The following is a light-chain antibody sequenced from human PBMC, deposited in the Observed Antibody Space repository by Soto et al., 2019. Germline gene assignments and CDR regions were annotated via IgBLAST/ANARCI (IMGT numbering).Light chain of an antibody. CDR1: SSDVGSRNL. J-gene: IGLJ3*02. V-gene: IGLV2-23*02. CDR3: CSYAGSYTGV. Sequence: QSALTQPASVSGSPGQSITISCTGTSSDVGSRNLVSWYQQHPGKAPKLIIYEVTKWPSGVSNRFSGSKSGNTASLTIFGLQAEEEADYYCCSYAGSYTGVFGGGTKLTVL. CDR2: EVT.